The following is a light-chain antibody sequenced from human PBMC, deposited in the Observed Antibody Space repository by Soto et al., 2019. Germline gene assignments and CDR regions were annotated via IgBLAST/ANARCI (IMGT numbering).Light chain of an antibody. Sequence: DIQMTQSPSTVSASVGERVSITCRASQSIKTYLAWYQQKPGKAPRLLMFDASTLGAGVPPRFSGSGSGTVFTLTISSLQPEDFATYYCQHYNTYSATFGQGTKVDIK. CDR1: QSIKTY. V-gene: IGKV1-5*01. CDR3: QHYNTYSAT. J-gene: IGKJ1*01. CDR2: DAS.